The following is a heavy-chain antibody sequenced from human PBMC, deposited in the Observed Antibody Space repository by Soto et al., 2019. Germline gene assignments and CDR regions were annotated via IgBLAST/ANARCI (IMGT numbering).Heavy chain of an antibody. CDR2: INPNSGGT. CDR1: GYTFTGYY. Sequence: ASVKVSCKASGYTFTGYYMHWVRQAPGQGLEWMGWINPNSGGTNYAQKFQGWVTMTRDTSISTAYMELSRLRSDDTAVYYCARDHAFGELDYGMDVWGQGTKVTV. CDR3: ARDHAFGELDYGMDV. D-gene: IGHD3-10*01. J-gene: IGHJ6*02. V-gene: IGHV1-2*04.